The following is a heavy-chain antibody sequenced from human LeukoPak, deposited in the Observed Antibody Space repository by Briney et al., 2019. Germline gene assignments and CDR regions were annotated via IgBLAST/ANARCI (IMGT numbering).Heavy chain of an antibody. V-gene: IGHV1-69*05. CDR2: IIPIFGTA. CDR3: AMDTVVTLSLPYYYMDV. CDR1: GGTFSSYA. Sequence: SVKVSRKASGGTFSSYAISWVRQAPGQGLEWMGGIIPIFGTANYAQKFQGRVTITTDESTSTAYMELSSLRSEDTAVYYCAMDTVVTLSLPYYYMDVWGKGTTVTVSS. D-gene: IGHD4-23*01. J-gene: IGHJ6*03.